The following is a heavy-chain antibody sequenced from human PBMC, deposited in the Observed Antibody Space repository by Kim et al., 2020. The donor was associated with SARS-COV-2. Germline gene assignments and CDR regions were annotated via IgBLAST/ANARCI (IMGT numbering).Heavy chain of an antibody. CDR3: ARSYSSSWPTYYYYGMDV. J-gene: IGHJ6*02. CDR1: GYSFTSYW. Sequence: GESLKISCKGSGYSFTSYWIGWVRQMPGKGLEWMGIIYPGDSDTRYSPSFQGQVTISADKSISTAYLQWSSLKASDTAMYYCARSYSSSWPTYYYYGMDVWGQGTTVTVSS. D-gene: IGHD6-13*01. CDR2: IYPGDSDT. V-gene: IGHV5-51*01.